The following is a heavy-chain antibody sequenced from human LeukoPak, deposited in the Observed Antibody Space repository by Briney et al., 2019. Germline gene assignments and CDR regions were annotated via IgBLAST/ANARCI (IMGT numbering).Heavy chain of an antibody. J-gene: IGHJ4*02. Sequence: GESLKISCQGSGYSFTSYWIAWVRQMPGKGLEWIGIIYPGDSDTRYSPSFQGQVTISVDRSIGTAYPQWSSLKASDTAMYYCARGYCSGGACYLKYYFDYWGRGTLVTVSS. CDR2: IYPGDSDT. V-gene: IGHV5-51*01. D-gene: IGHD2-15*01. CDR1: GYSFTSYW. CDR3: ARGYCSGGACYLKYYFDY.